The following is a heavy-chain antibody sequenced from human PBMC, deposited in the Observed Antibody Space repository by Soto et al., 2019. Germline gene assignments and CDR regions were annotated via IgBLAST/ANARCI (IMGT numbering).Heavy chain of an antibody. CDR2: ISGSVGIT. CDR3: APRHPRGPLFREFDSDS. Sequence: WGSLRLSCAASGFTFSSYAMSWVRQAPGKGLEWVSAISGSVGITYYADSVKGRFTISRDNSKNTLYLQMNSLRAEDTAVYYCAPRHPRGPLFREFDSDSWGQG. CDR1: GFTFSSYA. D-gene: IGHD3-10*02. V-gene: IGHV3-23*01. J-gene: IGHJ4*02.